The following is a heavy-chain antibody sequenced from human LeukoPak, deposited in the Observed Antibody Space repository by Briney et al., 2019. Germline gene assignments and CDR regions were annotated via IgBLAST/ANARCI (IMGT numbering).Heavy chain of an antibody. D-gene: IGHD6-13*01. J-gene: IGHJ6*02. CDR1: EYTFTNYA. V-gene: IGHV1-3*01. Sequence: ASVKVSCKASEYTFTNYAIHWVRQAPGQRPEWMGWINGGNGNTQYSQKFQGRVTITRDTSASTAYMELSSLKSEDTAVYYCASPYPGIAAAGHSFYYGMDVWGQGTTVTVSS. CDR3: ASPYPGIAAAGHSFYYGMDV. CDR2: INGGNGNT.